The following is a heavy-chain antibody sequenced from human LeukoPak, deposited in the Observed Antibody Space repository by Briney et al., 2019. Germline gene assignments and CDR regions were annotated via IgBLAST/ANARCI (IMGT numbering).Heavy chain of an antibody. CDR3: ARHGSSYSFDY. CDR2: IYDYGST. V-gene: IGHV4-59*08. CDR1: SGTISTYY. J-gene: IGHJ4*02. D-gene: IGHD6-13*01. Sequence: SETLTLTCTASSGTISTYYWSWIRQPPGKGLEWIGYIYDYGSTNINPSLKSRVTISKDTSKNQFSVRLSSVTAADTAVYYCARHGSSYSFDYWGQGTLVTVSS.